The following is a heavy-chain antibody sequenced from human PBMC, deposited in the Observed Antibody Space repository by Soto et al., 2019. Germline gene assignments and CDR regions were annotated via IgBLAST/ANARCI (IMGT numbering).Heavy chain of an antibody. CDR3: AIAMAYYYYYGMDV. CDR1: GYTFTGYY. CDR2: INPNSGGT. J-gene: IGHJ6*02. Sequence: ASVKVSCKASGYTFTGYYMHWVRQAPGQGLEWMGWINPNSGGTNYAQKFQGRVTMTRDTSISTAYMELSRLRSDDTAVYYCAIAMAYYYYYGMDVLGQGATVTVSS. D-gene: IGHD3-10*01. V-gene: IGHV1-2*02.